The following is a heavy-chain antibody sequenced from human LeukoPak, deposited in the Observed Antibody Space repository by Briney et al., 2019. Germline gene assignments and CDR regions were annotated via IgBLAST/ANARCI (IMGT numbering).Heavy chain of an antibody. CDR2: IYSGGST. Sequence: PSETLSLTCTVSGGSISSYYWSWVRQAPGKGLEWVSVIYSGGSTYYADSVKGRFTISRDNSKNTLYLQMNSLRAEDTAVYYCARVRGYYGSGSYYNDYWGQGTLVTVSS. V-gene: IGHV3-53*01. CDR1: GGSISSYY. CDR3: ARVRGYYGSGSYYNDY. J-gene: IGHJ4*02. D-gene: IGHD3-10*01.